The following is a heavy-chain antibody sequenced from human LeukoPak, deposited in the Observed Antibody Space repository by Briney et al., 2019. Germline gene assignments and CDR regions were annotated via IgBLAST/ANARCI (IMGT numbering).Heavy chain of an antibody. CDR2: IYHSGST. J-gene: IGHJ2*01. CDR3: ARDRIDYSNYERYFDL. Sequence: SETLSLTCAVSGGSISSSNWWSWVRQPPGKGLEWIGEIYHSGSTNYNPSLKSRVTISVDKSKNQFSLKLSSVTAADTAVYYCARDRIDYSNYERYFDLWGRGTLVTVSS. V-gene: IGHV4-4*02. CDR1: GGSISSSNW. D-gene: IGHD4-11*01.